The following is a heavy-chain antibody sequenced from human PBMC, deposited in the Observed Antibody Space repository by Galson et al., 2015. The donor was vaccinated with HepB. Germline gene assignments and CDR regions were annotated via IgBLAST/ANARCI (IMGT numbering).Heavy chain of an antibody. CDR3: ASWPRGRYYYYGMDV. D-gene: IGHD3-10*01. CDR1: GGSISSYY. V-gene: IGHV4-59*01. Sequence: TLSLTCTVSGGSISSYYWSWIRQPPGKGLEWIGYIYYSGSTNYNPSLKSRVTISVDTSKNQFSLKLSSVTAADTAVYYCASWPRGRYYYYGMDVWGQGTTVTVSS. CDR2: IYYSGST. J-gene: IGHJ6*02.